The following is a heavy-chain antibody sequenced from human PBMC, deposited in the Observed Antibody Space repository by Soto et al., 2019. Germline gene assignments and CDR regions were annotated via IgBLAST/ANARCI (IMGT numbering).Heavy chain of an antibody. Sequence: KVYFKASSYTFTSYDINWVRQATGQGLEWMGWMNPNSGNTGYAQKFQGRVTMTRNTSISTAYMELSSLRSEDTAVYYGARGPDDAFDIWGQGTMVTVSS. CDR3: ARGPDDAFDI. V-gene: IGHV1-8*01. CDR2: MNPNSGNT. CDR1: SYTFTSYD. J-gene: IGHJ3*02.